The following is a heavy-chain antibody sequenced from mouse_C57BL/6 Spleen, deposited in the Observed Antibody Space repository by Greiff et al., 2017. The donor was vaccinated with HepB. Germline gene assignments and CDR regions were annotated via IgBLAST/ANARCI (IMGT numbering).Heavy chain of an antibody. CDR2: ISDGGSYT. CDR1: GFTFSSYA. Sequence: DVQLVESGGGLVKPGGSLKLSCAASGFTFSSYAMSWVRQTPEKRLEWVATISDGGSYTYYPDNVKGRFTISRDNAKNNLYLQMSHLKSEDTAMYYCARGGVLRSYYFDYWGQGTTLTVSS. V-gene: IGHV5-4*01. D-gene: IGHD1-1*01. CDR3: ARGGVLRSYYFDY. J-gene: IGHJ2*01.